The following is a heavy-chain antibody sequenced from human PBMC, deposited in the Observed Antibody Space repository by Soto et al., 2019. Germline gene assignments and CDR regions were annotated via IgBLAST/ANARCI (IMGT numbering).Heavy chain of an antibody. D-gene: IGHD4-17*01. CDR3: ARMNVDSYQFYYAMDV. Sequence: QVTLKESGPALVKPTETLTLTCTVSGFSLTTGKMGVSWIRQPPGKALEGLAHIFSDNERSYRTSLQGRLTISKDTSGSQVVLSMTNVDPVDTATYYCARMNVDSYQFYYAMDVWGQGTTVTVSS. CDR1: GFSLTTGKMG. V-gene: IGHV2-26*01. CDR2: IFSDNER. J-gene: IGHJ6*02.